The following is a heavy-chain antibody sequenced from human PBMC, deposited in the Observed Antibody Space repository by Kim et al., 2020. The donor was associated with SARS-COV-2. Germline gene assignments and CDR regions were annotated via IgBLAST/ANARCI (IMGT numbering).Heavy chain of an antibody. V-gene: IGHV4-34*01. CDR1: GGSLSGSY. CDR2: SNHLGGT. Sequence: SETRSLTCAVHGGSLSGSYWSWIRQPPGKGLEWIGESNHLGGTNYNPSLKSRVTISVDTSKNQFSLRLSSVTAADQAVYYCARLGGNTQMGYNWFDPWGQGTLGTLSS. D-gene: IGHD1-26*01. J-gene: IGHJ5*02. CDR3: ARLGGNTQMGYNWFDP.